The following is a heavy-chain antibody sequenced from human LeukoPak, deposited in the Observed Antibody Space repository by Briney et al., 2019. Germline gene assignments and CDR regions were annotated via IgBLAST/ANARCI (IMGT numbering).Heavy chain of an antibody. CDR3: ARVRSGYYDNSGYYFQFDY. Sequence: ASVKVSCKASGYTFSSYYMHWVRQAPGQGLEWMGIVNPSGGSTNYAQKFQGRVTMTRDTSTSTVYMELSSLRSEDTAVYYCARVRSGYYDNSGYYFQFDYWSQGTLVTVSS. CDR1: GYTFSSYY. D-gene: IGHD3-22*01. J-gene: IGHJ4*02. CDR2: VNPSGGST. V-gene: IGHV1-46*01.